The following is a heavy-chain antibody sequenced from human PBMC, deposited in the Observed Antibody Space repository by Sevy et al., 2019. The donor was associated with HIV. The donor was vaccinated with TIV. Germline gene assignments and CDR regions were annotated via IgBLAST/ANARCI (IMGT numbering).Heavy chain of an antibody. CDR1: VFTFSSYG. D-gene: IGHD3-9*01. V-gene: IGHV3-33*01. J-gene: IGHJ3*02. CDR3: ARDESYDILTGYFGAFDI. Sequence: SLRLSCAASVFTFSSYGMHWVRQAPGKGLEWVVVIWYDGSNKYYADSVKGRFTISRDNSKNTLYLQMNSLRAEDTAVYYCARDESYDILTGYFGAFDIWGQGTMVTVSS. CDR2: IWYDGSNK.